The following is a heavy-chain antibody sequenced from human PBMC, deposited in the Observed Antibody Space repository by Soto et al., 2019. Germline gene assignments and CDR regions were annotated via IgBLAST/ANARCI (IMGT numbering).Heavy chain of an antibody. D-gene: IGHD2-15*01. V-gene: IGHV3-30-3*01. CDR2: ISYDGTNK. CDR1: GFSFSISP. Sequence: GGSLRLSCAASGFSFSISPMHWVRQAPGKGPEWVALISYDGTNKFYADSVKGRFTISRDNSKSTLYLQVDSLRPEDAAVYYCARDPKTSGGQHRAFNYFDSWGQGTLVTVSS. J-gene: IGHJ4*02. CDR3: ARDPKTSGGQHRAFNYFDS.